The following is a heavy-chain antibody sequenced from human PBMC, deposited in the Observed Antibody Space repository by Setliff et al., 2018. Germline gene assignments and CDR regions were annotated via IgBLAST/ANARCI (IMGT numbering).Heavy chain of an antibody. J-gene: IGHJ5*02. Sequence: PSETLSLTCTVSGGSIRDYYWNWIRQSPGKGLEWIGYIYYRGSTNYNSSLKSRVTTSIDMSKNQFSLKLSSATAADTAVYFCAAVGTAAGGGWFDPWGRGTLVTVSS. V-gene: IGHV4-59*01. CDR3: AAVGTAAGGGWFDP. CDR1: GGSIRDYY. D-gene: IGHD2-15*01. CDR2: IYYRGST.